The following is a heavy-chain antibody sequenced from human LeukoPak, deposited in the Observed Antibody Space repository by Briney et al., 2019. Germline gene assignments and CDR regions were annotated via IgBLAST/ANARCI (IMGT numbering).Heavy chain of an antibody. Sequence: QPGRSLRLSCAASGFTFSSYAMHWVRQAPGKGLEWVAVISYDGSNKYYADSVKGRFTISRDNSKNTLYLQMNSLRAEDTAVYCCARDPGVQYFDYWGQGTLVTVSS. CDR3: ARDPGVQYFDY. J-gene: IGHJ4*02. CDR1: GFTFSSYA. V-gene: IGHV3-30*04. CDR2: ISYDGSNK. D-gene: IGHD3-10*01.